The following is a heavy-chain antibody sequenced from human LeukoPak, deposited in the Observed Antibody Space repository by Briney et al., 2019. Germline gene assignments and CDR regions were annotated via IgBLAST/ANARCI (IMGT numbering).Heavy chain of an antibody. CDR1: GGSISRYY. D-gene: IGHD3-16*01. V-gene: IGHV4-59*01. Sequence: PSETLSLTCTVSGGSISRYYWSWIRQPPGKGLEWIGYIYYSGSTNYNPSLKSRVTISVDTSKNQFSLKLSSVTAADTAVYYCARGGMTTSDYYFDYWGQGTLVTVSS. J-gene: IGHJ4*02. CDR3: ARGGMTTSDYYFDY. CDR2: IYYSGST.